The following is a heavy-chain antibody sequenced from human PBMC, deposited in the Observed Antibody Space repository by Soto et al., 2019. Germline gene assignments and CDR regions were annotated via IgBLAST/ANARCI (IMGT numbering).Heavy chain of an antibody. J-gene: IGHJ6*02. Sequence: GGSLRLSCAASGFTFSSYSINWVRQAPGKGLEWVSYISSSSSTIYYADSVKGRFTISRDNAKNSLYLQMNSLRDEDTAVCYCARGPGTTWRYYYGMDVWGQGTTVTVSS. CDR1: GFTFSSYS. V-gene: IGHV3-48*02. CDR3: ARGPGTTWRYYYGMDV. D-gene: IGHD1-7*01. CDR2: ISSSSSTI.